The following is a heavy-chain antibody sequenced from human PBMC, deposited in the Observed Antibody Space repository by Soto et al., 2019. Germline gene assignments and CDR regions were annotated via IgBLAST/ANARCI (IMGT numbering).Heavy chain of an antibody. CDR1: GFTFSSFW. D-gene: IGHD3-10*01. V-gene: IGHV3-7*01. CDR2: TKQDGSDK. CDR3: ARDVSGKLGHDS. J-gene: IGHJ5*01. Sequence: EVQLVESGGGLVQPGGSLRLSCAASGFTFSSFWMSWVRRAPGKGLEWVANTKQDGSDKNYVGSVKGRFTISRDNAKSSLYLQMNSLRVEDTAIYYCARDVSGKLGHDSRGQGTLVTVSS.